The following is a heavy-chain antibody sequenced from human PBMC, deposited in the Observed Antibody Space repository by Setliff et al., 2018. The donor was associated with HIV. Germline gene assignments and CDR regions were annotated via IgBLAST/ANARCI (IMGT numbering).Heavy chain of an antibody. CDR1: GFTFSNYG. D-gene: IGHD5-12*01. CDR2: ISYDGSNK. V-gene: IGHV3-30*18. CDR3: AKEGEWQRSRGYMDV. J-gene: IGHJ6*03. Sequence: GGSLRLSCAASGFTFSNYGMHWVRQAPGKGLAWVAVISYDGSNKYYGDSVKGRFTISRDNSKNTLYLQMKSLRAEDTAVYYCAKEGEWQRSRGYMDVWGKGTTVTVSS.